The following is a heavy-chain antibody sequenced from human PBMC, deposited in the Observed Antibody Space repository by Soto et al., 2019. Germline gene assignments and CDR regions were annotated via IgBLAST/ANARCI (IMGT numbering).Heavy chain of an antibody. CDR3: KDVVAATHGGTD. V-gene: IGHV3-30*03. J-gene: IGHJ4*02. CDR2: ISYDGSNK. CDR1: GFTFSSYG. D-gene: IGHD2-15*01. Sequence: PGGSLRLSCAASGFTFSSYGMHWVRQAPGKGLEWVAVISYDGSNKYYADSVKGRFTISRDNSKNTLYLQMNSLRAEDTAVYYCKDVVAATHGGTDWGQGTLVTVSS.